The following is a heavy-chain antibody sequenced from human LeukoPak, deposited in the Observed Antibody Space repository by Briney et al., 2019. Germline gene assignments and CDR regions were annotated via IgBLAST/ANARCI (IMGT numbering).Heavy chain of an antibody. CDR1: GFTFSSYA. V-gene: IGHV3-23*01. CDR3: AKVSSSGYYLDY. CDR2: ISGSGGST. D-gene: IGHD3-22*01. J-gene: IGHJ4*02. Sequence: PGGSLRLSCAASGFTFSSYAMSWVRQAPGKGLEWVSIISGSGGSTYYADSVKGRFTISRDNSNNTLYLQMDSLRAEDTAVYYCAKVSSSGYYLDYWGQGTLVTVSS.